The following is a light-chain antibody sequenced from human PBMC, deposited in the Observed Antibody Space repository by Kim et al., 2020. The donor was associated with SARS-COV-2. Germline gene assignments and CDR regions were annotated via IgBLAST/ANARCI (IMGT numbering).Light chain of an antibody. Sequence: SNRFSGSKSGNSASLTISGLQSEDEAHYYCNSYTDNGPSWVFGGGTKVTVL. V-gene: IGLV2-14*01. CDR3: NSYTDNGPSWV. J-gene: IGLJ3*02.